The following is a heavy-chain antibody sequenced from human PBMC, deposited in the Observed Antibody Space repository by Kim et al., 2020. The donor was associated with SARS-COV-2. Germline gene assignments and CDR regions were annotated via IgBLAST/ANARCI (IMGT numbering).Heavy chain of an antibody. Sequence: SETLSLTCTVSGGSISSGDYYWSWIRQPPGKGLEWIGYIYYSGSTYYNPSLKSRVTITVDTSKNQFSLKLSSVTAAVTAVYYCARAEGIAADGIYRRAFDDRGEGT. CDR2: IYYSGST. CDR3: ARAEGIAADGIYRRAFDD. V-gene: IGHV4-30-4*01. CDR1: GGSISSGDYY. J-gene: IGHJ4*02. D-gene: IGHD6-13*01.